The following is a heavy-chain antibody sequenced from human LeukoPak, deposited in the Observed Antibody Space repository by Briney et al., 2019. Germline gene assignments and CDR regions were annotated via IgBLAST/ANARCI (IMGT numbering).Heavy chain of an antibody. Sequence: GGSLRLSCVASGFTFSSHAMSWVRQAPGKGLGWVSTISGSGDSTFYADSVKGRFTISRDNPKNTLYLQMSSLRADDTAMYYCAKLILGARSLFDFRGQGILVTVSS. CDR2: ISGSGDST. D-gene: IGHD1-26*01. CDR1: GFTFSSHA. V-gene: IGHV3-23*01. CDR3: AKLILGARSLFDF. J-gene: IGHJ4*02.